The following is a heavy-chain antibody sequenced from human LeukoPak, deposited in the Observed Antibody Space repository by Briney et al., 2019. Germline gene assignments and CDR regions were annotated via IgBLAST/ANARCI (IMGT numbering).Heavy chain of an antibody. CDR3: ARDVGYCSSASCYVWFDP. Sequence: PSQTLSLTCTVSGGSISSGVYYWSWIRQHPGKGLEWIQTIYHSGSTYYNPSLESRVTISVDTSKNQFSLRLSSVTAADTAIYYCARDVGYCSSASCYVWFDPWGQGTLVTVSS. V-gene: IGHV4-31*03. CDR1: GGSISSGVYY. J-gene: IGHJ5*02. CDR2: IYHSGST. D-gene: IGHD2-2*01.